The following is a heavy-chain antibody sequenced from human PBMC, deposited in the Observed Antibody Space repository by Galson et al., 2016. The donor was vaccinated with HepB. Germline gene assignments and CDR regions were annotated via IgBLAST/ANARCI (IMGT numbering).Heavy chain of an antibody. CDR3: AREKPGSGDFDY. CDR2: IYYTGRT. Sequence: EPLSLTCSVSGYSISGSDWWGWIRQPPGKGLEWIGYIYYTGRTYYDPSLKSRVTMSIDTSKNQFSLRLSSVTAVDTAVYYCAREKPGSGDFDYWGQGTLVTVSS. V-gene: IGHV4-28*03. CDR1: GYSISGSDW. D-gene: IGHD3-10*01. J-gene: IGHJ4*02.